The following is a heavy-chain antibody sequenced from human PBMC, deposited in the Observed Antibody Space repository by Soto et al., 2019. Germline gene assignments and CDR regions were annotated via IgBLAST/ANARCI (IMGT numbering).Heavy chain of an antibody. J-gene: IGHJ4*02. Sequence: PGGSLRLSCAASGFTFSSYWMHWVRQAPGKGLVWVSRINSDGSSTSYADSVKGRFTISRDNAKNTLYLQMNSLRAEDTAVYYCAREPAYYYDSSASWWGYWGQGTLVTVSS. CDR3: AREPAYYYDSSASWWGY. D-gene: IGHD3-22*01. V-gene: IGHV3-74*01. CDR1: GFTFSSYW. CDR2: INSDGSST.